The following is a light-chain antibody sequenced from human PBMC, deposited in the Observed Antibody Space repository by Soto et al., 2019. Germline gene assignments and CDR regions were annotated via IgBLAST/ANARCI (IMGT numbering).Light chain of an antibody. J-gene: IGKJ1*01. V-gene: IGKV2-28*01. Sequence: DLLITQSPLSLPVTPGEPASISCSSSQSLLHSNGYNYLDWYLQKPGQSPQLLIYLGSNRASGVPDRFSGSGSGTDFTLKISRVEAEDVGVYYCMQALQTPLTFGQGTKVDIK. CDR2: LGS. CDR3: MQALQTPLT. CDR1: QSLLHSNGYNY.